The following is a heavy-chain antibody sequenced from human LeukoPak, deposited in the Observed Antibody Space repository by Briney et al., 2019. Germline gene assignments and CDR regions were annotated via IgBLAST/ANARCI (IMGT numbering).Heavy chain of an antibody. Sequence: GGSLRLSCAASGFTFSSYSMNWVRQAPGKGLEWVSSISSSSNYKHYADSMKGRFTISRDNAKNSLYLQMNSLRAEDTAVYYCARERQNKDFWSGGDYWGQGTLVTVSS. J-gene: IGHJ4*02. CDR3: ARERQNKDFWSGGDY. CDR2: ISSSSNYK. CDR1: GFTFSSYS. V-gene: IGHV3-21*01. D-gene: IGHD3-3*01.